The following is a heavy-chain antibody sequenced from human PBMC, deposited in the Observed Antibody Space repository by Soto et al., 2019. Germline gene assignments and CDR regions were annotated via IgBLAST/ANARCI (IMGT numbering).Heavy chain of an antibody. Sequence: ASVKVSCKVSGYTLTELSMHWVRQAPGKGLEWMGGFDPEDGETIYAQKFQGRVTMTEDTSTDTAYMEPSSLRSEDTAVYYCATARGFYGSDGYGMDVWGQGTTVTVSS. CDR3: ATARGFYGSDGYGMDV. CDR1: GYTLTELS. J-gene: IGHJ6*02. CDR2: FDPEDGET. D-gene: IGHD3-10*01. V-gene: IGHV1-24*01.